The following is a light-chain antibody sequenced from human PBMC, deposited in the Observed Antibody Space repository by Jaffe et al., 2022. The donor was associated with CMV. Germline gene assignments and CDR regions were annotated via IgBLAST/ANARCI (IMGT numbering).Light chain of an antibody. CDR3: QVWDSSTVV. J-gene: IGLJ2*01. CDR2: RDD. Sequence: SYGLTQPLSVSVALGQTARITCGGNNIGSKNVHWYQQKPGQAPVVVIYRDDNRPSGIPERFSGSNSGNTATLTISRAQAGDGADYYCQVWDSSTVVFGGGTKLTVL. CDR1: NIGSKN. V-gene: IGLV3-9*01.